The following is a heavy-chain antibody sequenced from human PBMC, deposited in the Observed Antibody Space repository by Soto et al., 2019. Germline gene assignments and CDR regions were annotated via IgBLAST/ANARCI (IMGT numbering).Heavy chain of an antibody. CDR1: GYTFTSYY. Sequence: ASVKVSCKASGYTFTSYYMHWVRQAPGQGLEWMGIINPSGGSTSYAQKFQGRVTMTRDTSTSTVYMELSSLRSEDTAVYYCARDNYYGSASYFSWFDPRGQGTLVTVPS. CDR3: ARDNYYGSASYFSWFDP. J-gene: IGHJ5*02. D-gene: IGHD3-10*01. V-gene: IGHV1-46*03. CDR2: INPSGGST.